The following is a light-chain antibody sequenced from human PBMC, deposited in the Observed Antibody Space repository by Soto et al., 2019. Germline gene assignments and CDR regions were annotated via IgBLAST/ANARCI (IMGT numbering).Light chain of an antibody. CDR3: CSYAGSYTYV. CDR2: EDS. CDR1: SSDVGSYKL. Sequence: QSALTQPASVSGSPGQSITISCTGTSSDVGSYKLVSWFQQHPGKAPKLMIYEDSRRLSGVSTRFSGSKSGNTASLTISGLETEDEADYYCCSYAGSYTYVFGPGTKVTVL. J-gene: IGLJ1*01. V-gene: IGLV2-23*01.